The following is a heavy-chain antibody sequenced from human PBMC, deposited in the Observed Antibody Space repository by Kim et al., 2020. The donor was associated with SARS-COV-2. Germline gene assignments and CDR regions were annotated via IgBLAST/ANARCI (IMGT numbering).Heavy chain of an antibody. CDR2: ISSSSSYI. V-gene: IGHV3-21*01. J-gene: IGHJ4*02. CDR3: ARVSATEIYYFDY. Sequence: GGSLRLSCAASGFTFSSYSMNWVRQAPGKGLEWVSSISSSSSYIYYADSVKGRFTISRDNAKNSLYLQMNSLRAEDTAVYYCARVSATEIYYFDYWGQGTLVTVSS. CDR1: GFTFSSYS.